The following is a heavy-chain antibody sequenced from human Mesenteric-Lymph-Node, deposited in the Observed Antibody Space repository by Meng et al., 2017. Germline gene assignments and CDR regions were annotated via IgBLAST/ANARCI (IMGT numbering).Heavy chain of an antibody. CDR1: GGSFSGYY. CDR2: INHSGST. Sequence: SETLSLTCAVYGGSFSGYYWSWIRQPPGKGLEWSGEINHSGSTNYNPSLKSRVTISVDTSKNQFSLKLSSVTAADTAVYYCARGRTQRYAYYYYYGMDVWGQGTTVTVSS. CDR3: ARGRTQRYAYYYYYGMDV. J-gene: IGHJ6*02. D-gene: IGHD1-1*01. V-gene: IGHV4-34*01.